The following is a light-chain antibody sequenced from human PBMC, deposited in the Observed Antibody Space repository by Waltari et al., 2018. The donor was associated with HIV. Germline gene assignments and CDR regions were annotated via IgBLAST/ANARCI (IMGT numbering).Light chain of an antibody. Sequence: QTVVTQEPSLSVSPKGTVTLTCGLSSGPVSSSPYPSWYQQTPGQAPRPLIYSTNSRSSGVPDRFSGSILGNKAALTITGAQADDECDYHCVLYMGSGVWVFGGGTRVTVL. CDR3: VLYMGSGVWV. CDR2: STN. CDR1: SGPVSSSPY. V-gene: IGLV8-61*01. J-gene: IGLJ3*02.